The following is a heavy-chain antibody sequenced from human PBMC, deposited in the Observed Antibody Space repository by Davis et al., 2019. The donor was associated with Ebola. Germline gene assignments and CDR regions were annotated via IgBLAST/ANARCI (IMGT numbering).Heavy chain of an antibody. D-gene: IGHD3-22*01. CDR2: ISSSSSTI. J-gene: IGHJ4*02. V-gene: IGHV3-48*01. Sequence: GESLKISCAASGFTFSSYSMNWVRQAPGKGLEWVSYISSSSSTIYYADSVKGRFTISRDNAKNSLYLQMNSLRAEDTAVYYCAREAYYYDSSGYHRGSFDYWGQGTLVTVSS. CDR3: AREAYYYDSSGYHRGSFDY. CDR1: GFTFSSYS.